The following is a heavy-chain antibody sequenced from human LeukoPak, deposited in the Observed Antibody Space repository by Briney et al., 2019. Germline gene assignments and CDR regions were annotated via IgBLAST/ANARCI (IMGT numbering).Heavy chain of an antibody. CDR3: ASYGLYDAFDI. J-gene: IGHJ3*02. V-gene: IGHV1-46*01. CDR1: GYTFTSYY. CDR2: INPSGGST. Sequence: ASVKVSCRASGYTFTSYYMHWVRQAPGQGLEWMGIINPSGGSTSYAQKFQGRVTMTRDTSTSTVYMELSSLRSEDTAVYYCASYGLYDAFDIWGQGTMVTVSS. D-gene: IGHD4-17*01.